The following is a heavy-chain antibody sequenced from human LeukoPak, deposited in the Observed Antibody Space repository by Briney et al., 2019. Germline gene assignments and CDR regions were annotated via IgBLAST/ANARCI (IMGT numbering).Heavy chain of an antibody. J-gene: IGHJ4*02. CDR3: AGHAYGGNSAFDY. D-gene: IGHD4-23*01. CDR2: IYTSGST. Sequence: SETLSLTCTVSGGSISSYYWSWIRQPPGKGLEWIGYIYTSGSTNYNPSLKSRVTISVDTSKNQFSLKLSSVTAADTAVYYCAGHAYGGNSAFDYWGQGTLVTVSS. CDR1: GGSISSYY. V-gene: IGHV4-4*09.